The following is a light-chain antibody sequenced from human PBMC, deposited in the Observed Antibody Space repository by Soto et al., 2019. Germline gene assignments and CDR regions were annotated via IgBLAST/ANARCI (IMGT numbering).Light chain of an antibody. CDR1: QSVDSY. J-gene: IGKJ2*03. CDR2: AAS. Sequence: DIQMNQSPSSLSASVGDRVTITCRASQSVDSYLNWYQQKPGTAPKLLIYAASRLHSGVASRFSGSGSGTNFAHAISGLQREDSATEYSQQRESRALYSGGQGTGREIK. V-gene: IGKV1-39*01. CDR3: QQRESRALYS.